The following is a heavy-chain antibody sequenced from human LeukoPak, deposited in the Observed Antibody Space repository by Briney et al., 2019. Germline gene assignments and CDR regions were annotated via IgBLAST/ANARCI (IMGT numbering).Heavy chain of an antibody. V-gene: IGHV3-21*04. CDR1: GFIFSDYY. CDR2: ISNSGLYI. CDR3: ARDDAGSSGGRYHDH. J-gene: IGHJ4*02. Sequence: PGGSLRLSCAGSGFIFSDYYMNWVRQAPGKGLEWVASISNSGLYIFYADSLRGRFTISRDNGRNSLFLQMDSLRAEDTAVYYCARDDAGSSGGRYHDHWGQGTLVTVSS. D-gene: IGHD6-19*01.